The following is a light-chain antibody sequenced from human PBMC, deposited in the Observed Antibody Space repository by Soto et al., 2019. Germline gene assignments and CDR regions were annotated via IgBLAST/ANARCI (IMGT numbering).Light chain of an antibody. CDR2: GAS. CDR3: QQYGNSPWT. J-gene: IGKJ1*01. CDR1: QKISSSY. V-gene: IGKV3-20*01. Sequence: EIVLTQSPGTLSLSPGERATLSCRASQKISSSYLAWYQQKPGQAPRLLFYGASTGATGLPARFSGSGSGTEFTLTISRLEPEDFAVYYCQQYGNSPWTFGQGTKVDIK.